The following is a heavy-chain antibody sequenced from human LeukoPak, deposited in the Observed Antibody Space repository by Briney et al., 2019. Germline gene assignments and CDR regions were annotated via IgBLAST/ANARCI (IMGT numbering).Heavy chain of an antibody. Sequence: GGSLRLSCAASGFTFDDYGMSWVRQAPGKGLEWVSGINWNGGSTGYADSVKGRFTISRDNSKNSLYLQMNSLRAEDTAFYYCAKSTSSWSEFEYWGQGTLVTVSS. CDR2: INWNGGST. CDR1: GFTFDDYG. D-gene: IGHD6-13*01. J-gene: IGHJ4*02. CDR3: AKSTSSWSEFEY. V-gene: IGHV3-20*04.